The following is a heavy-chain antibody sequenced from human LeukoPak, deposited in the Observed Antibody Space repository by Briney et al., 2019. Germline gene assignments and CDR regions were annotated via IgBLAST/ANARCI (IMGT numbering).Heavy chain of an antibody. CDR3: AKDQVVVVITTIPYFDY. V-gene: IGHV3-30*02. CDR1: GFTFSSYG. J-gene: IGHJ4*02. Sequence: PGGSLRLSCAASGFTFSSYGVHWVRQAPGKGLEWVAFIRYDGSNKYYADSVKGRFTISRDNSKNTLYLQMNSLRAEDTAVYYCAKDQVVVVITTIPYFDYWGQGTLVTVSS. CDR2: IRYDGSNK. D-gene: IGHD3-22*01.